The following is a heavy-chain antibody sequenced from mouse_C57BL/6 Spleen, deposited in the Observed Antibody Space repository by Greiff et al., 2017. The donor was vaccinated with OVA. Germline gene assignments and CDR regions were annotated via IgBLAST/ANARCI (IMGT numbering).Heavy chain of an antibody. CDR3: SRSGGNFYFCY. CDR2: IYPGSGST. J-gene: IGHJ2*01. D-gene: IGHD2-1*01. Sequence: QVQLQQPGAELVKPGASVKMSCKASGYTFTSYWITWVKQRPGQGLEWIGDIYPGSGSTKYTEKFKSKATLTVDKSSSTAYMQLSSLTSEDSAVYCCSRSGGNFYFCYWGQGTTLTVSS. CDR1: GYTFTSYW. V-gene: IGHV1-55*01.